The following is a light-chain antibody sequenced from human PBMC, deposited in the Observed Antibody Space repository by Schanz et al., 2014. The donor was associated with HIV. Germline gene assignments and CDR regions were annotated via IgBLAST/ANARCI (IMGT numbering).Light chain of an antibody. J-gene: IGKJ1*01. CDR3: QHYYNSLWT. Sequence: ETVLTQSPGTLSLSPGERATLSCRASQSVSSSYLAWYQQKPGQAPRLLIYGASSRATGIPDRFSGSGSGTDFTLTISRLEPEDFAVYYCQHYYNSLWTFGQGTKVEIK. V-gene: IGKV3-20*01. CDR2: GAS. CDR1: QSVSSSY.